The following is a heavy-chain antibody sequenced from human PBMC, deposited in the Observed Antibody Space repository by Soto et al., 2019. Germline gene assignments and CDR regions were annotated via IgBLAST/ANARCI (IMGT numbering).Heavy chain of an antibody. CDR2: IVVGSGNT. CDR1: GFTFTSSA. J-gene: IGHJ4*02. V-gene: IGHV1-58*01. D-gene: IGHD3-22*01. CDR3: AAQGVRYYYDSSGYYPAPYFDY. Sequence: SVKVSCKASGFTFTSSAVQWVRQARGQRLEWIGWIVVGSGNTNYAQKFQERVTITRDMSTSTAYMELSSLRSEDTAVYYCAAQGVRYYYDSSGYYPAPYFDYWGQGTLVTVSS.